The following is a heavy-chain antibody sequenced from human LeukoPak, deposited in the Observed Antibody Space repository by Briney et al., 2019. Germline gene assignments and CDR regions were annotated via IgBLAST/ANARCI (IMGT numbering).Heavy chain of an antibody. D-gene: IGHD3-10*02. CDR1: GFNFDRYT. CDR3: AKELDTMFFDY. Sequence: GALRLSCATSGFNFDRYTIHWVRQAPGKGLEWVSLVGWAGGTTFYSDSVRGRFTISRDSGRKSVYLQMNSLTTDDTAFYFCAKELDTMFFDYWGQGALVTVSS. V-gene: IGHV3-43*01. CDR2: VGWAGGTT. J-gene: IGHJ4*02.